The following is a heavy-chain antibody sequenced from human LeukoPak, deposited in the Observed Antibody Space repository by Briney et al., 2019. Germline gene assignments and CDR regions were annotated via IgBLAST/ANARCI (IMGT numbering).Heavy chain of an antibody. CDR2: INPTGGST. J-gene: IGHJ5*02. Sequence: ASVKVSCKASGYTFTSYYMHWVRQAPGQGLEWMGLINPTGGSTGYAQKFQGRVTMTRDMSTSTDYMELSSLGSEDTAIYYCARDNSVGANAWWFDPWGQGTLDTVSS. D-gene: IGHD1-26*01. V-gene: IGHV1-46*01. CDR1: GYTFTSYY. CDR3: ARDNSVGANAWWFDP.